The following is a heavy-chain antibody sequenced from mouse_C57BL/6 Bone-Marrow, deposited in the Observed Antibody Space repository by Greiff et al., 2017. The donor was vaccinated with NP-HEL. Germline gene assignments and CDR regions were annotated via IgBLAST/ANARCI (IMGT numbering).Heavy chain of an antibody. Sequence: DVMLVESGGGLVKPGGSLKLSCAASGFTFSSYTMSWVRQTPEKRLEWVATISGGGGNTYYPDSVKGRFTISRDNAKNTLYLQMSSLRSEDTALYYCARLTEVDWYFDVWGTGTTVTVSS. CDR2: ISGGGGNT. CDR1: GFTFSSYT. CDR3: ARLTEVDWYFDV. J-gene: IGHJ1*03. V-gene: IGHV5-9*01. D-gene: IGHD1-1*01.